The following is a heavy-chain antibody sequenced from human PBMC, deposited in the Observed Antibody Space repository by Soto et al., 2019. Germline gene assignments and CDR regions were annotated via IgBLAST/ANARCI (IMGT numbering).Heavy chain of an antibody. J-gene: IGHJ4*02. V-gene: IGHV4-30-4*01. Sequence: SETLSLTCTVSGGSISSGDYYWSWIRQPPGKGLEWIGYIYYSGSTYYNPSLKSRVTISVDTSKNQFSLKLSSVTAADTAVYYWASQGYVSGGSCWGAGYWGQGTLVTVSS. CDR2: IYYSGST. D-gene: IGHD2-15*01. CDR1: GGSISSGDYY. CDR3: ASQGYVSGGSCWGAGY.